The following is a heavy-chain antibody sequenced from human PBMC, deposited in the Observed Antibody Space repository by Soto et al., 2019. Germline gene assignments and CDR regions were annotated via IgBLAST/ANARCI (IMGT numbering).Heavy chain of an antibody. CDR1: GYTFTSYG. V-gene: IGHV1-18*01. CDR3: ARVLCGGSCYYYYYGMDV. J-gene: IGHJ6*02. D-gene: IGHD2-15*01. Sequence: GASVKVSCKASGYTFTSYGISWVRQAPGQGLEWMGWISAYNGNTNYAQKLQGRVTMTTDTSTSTAYMELRSLRSDDTAVYYCARVLCGGSCYYYYYGMDVWGQGTTVTVS. CDR2: ISAYNGNT.